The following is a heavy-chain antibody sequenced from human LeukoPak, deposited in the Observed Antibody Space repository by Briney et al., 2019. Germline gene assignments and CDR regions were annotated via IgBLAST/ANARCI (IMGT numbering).Heavy chain of an antibody. J-gene: IGHJ4*02. CDR2: IYYSGST. CDR3: ARLGVVATIPPTYYFDY. Sequence: TSETLSLTCTVSGGSISGSSYYWGWIRQPPGKALEWIGSIYYSGSTYSNPSLKSRVTISLDTSKSQFSLRLRSVTAADTAVYYCARLGVVATIPPTYYFDYWGQGTLVTVSS. D-gene: IGHD5-12*01. CDR1: GGSISGSSYY. V-gene: IGHV4-39*01.